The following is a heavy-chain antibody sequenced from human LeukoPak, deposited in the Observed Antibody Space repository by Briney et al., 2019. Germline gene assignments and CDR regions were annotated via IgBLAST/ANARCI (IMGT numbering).Heavy chain of an antibody. Sequence: SETLSLTCTVSGGSISSYYWSWIRQPPGKGLEWIGYIYYSGSTNYNPSLKGRVTISVDTSKNQFSLKLSSVPAADTAVYYCARDFSIHDAFDIWGQGTMVTVSS. CDR1: GGSISSYY. V-gene: IGHV4-59*01. CDR2: IYYSGST. J-gene: IGHJ3*02. D-gene: IGHD2/OR15-2a*01. CDR3: ARDFSIHDAFDI.